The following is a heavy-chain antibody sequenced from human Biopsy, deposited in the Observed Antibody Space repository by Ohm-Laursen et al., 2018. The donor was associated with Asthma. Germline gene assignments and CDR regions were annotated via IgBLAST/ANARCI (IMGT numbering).Heavy chain of an antibody. V-gene: IGHV1-69*13. Sequence: SVKVSCKSLGGTFNTYVIGWVRQAPGQGLEWMGGINSVFGTTTYPQKFQDRVTITADDSTSTVYMELSSLRSEDTSVYYCARKAGSCISRTCYSLDFWGRGTLVTVSS. D-gene: IGHD2-2*01. J-gene: IGHJ4*02. CDR1: GGTFNTYV. CDR2: INSVFGTT. CDR3: ARKAGSCISRTCYSLDF.